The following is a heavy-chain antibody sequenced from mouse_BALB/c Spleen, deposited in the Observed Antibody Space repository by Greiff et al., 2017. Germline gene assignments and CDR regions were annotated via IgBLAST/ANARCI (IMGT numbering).Heavy chain of an antibody. CDR2: INPYNGDT. CDR1: GYSFTGYF. D-gene: IGHD1-1*01. CDR3: ARYGTALYAMDY. Sequence: EVQLQQSGPELVKPGASVKISCKASGYSFTGYFMNWVMQSHGKSLEWIGRINPYNGDTFYNQKFKGKATLTVDKSSSTAHMELRSLASEDSAVYYCARYGTALYAMDYWGQGTSVTVSS. J-gene: IGHJ4*01. V-gene: IGHV1-20*02.